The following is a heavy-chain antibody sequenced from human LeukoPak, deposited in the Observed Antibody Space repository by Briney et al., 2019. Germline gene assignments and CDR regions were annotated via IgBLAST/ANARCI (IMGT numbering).Heavy chain of an antibody. V-gene: IGHV4-59*08. CDR2: VYSTGHT. CDR1: DDSISTYY. CDR3: ARSRYYYGMDV. Sequence: SETLSLTCSVSDDSISTYYWSWLRQPQGKGPEWMGFVYSTGHTNYNPSLKSRVTISVDTSKNQFSLKLSSVTAADTAVYYCARSRYYYGMDVWGQGTTVTVSS. J-gene: IGHJ6*02.